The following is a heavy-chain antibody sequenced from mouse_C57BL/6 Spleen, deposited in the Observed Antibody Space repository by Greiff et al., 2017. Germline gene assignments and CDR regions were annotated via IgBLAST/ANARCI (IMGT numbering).Heavy chain of an antibody. J-gene: IGHJ2*01. V-gene: IGHV1-69*01. CDR3: ARRSYVSSHLDY. D-gene: IGHD1-1*01. CDR2: FDPSNSYT. CDR1: GYTFTSYW. Sequence: QVQLKQPGAELVMPGASVKLSCKASGYTFTSYWMQWVKQRPGQGLEWIGEFDPSNSYTNYNQKFKGKATLTVEKSSSTAYMQLSRFTSEDSAVYYCARRSYVSSHLDYWGQGTTLTVSS.